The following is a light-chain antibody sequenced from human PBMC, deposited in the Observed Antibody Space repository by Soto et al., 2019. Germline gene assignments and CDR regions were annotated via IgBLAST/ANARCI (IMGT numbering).Light chain of an antibody. J-gene: IGKJ4*01. Sequence: EIVMTQSPASLSVSPGERATLSCRASQNVNNNLAWYQQKPGQAPRLLIHGASTRASGIPGTFSGSGSGTEFTLTISSLQSEDFAVYYCQQYLICPLTIGGGTKVEIK. CDR1: QNVNNN. CDR3: QQYLICPLT. V-gene: IGKV3-15*01. CDR2: GAS.